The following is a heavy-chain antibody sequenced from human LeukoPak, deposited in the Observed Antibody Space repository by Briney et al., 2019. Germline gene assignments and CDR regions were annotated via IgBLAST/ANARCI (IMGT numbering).Heavy chain of an antibody. CDR1: GFTFSSYA. CDR3: ARGITYYDIYF. D-gene: IGHD3-9*01. Sequence: PGRSPRLSCAASGFTFSSYAMHWVRQAPGKGLEWVAVISYDGSNKYYADSVKGRFTISRDNSKNTLYLQMNSLRAEDTSVYYCARGITYYDIYFWGQGTLVTVSS. J-gene: IGHJ4*02. V-gene: IGHV3-30*04. CDR2: ISYDGSNK.